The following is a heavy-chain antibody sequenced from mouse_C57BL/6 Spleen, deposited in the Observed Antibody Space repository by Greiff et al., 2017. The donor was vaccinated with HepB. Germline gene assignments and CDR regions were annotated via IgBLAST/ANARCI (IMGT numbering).Heavy chain of an antibody. CDR1: GYTFTSYW. V-gene: IGHV1-5*01. CDR2: IYPGNSDT. CDR3: TRERLGSYYFDY. Sequence: EVQLQQSGTVLARPGASVKMSCKTSGYTFTSYWMHWVKQRPGQGLEWIGAIYPGNSDTSYNQKFKGKAKLTAVTSASTAYMELSSLTNEDSAVYYCTRERLGSYYFDYWGQGTTLTVSS. J-gene: IGHJ2*01.